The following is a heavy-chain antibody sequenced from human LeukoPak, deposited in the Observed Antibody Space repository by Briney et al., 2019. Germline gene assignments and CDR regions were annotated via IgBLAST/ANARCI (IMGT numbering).Heavy chain of an antibody. CDR2: IDSDGSTT. V-gene: IGHV3-74*01. J-gene: IGHJ4*02. CDR3: ARVVAGIDN. D-gene: IGHD6-19*01. Sequence: GGSLRLSCAASGFTFSGYWMHWVRQAPGKGLMWVSRIDSDGSTTIYADSVKGRFTISRDNAKSTLYLEMNSLRAEDTAVYYCARVVAGIDNWGQGTLVTVSS. CDR1: GFTFSGYW.